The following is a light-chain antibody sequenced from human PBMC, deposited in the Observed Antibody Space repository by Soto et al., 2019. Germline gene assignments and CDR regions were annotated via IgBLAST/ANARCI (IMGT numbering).Light chain of an antibody. Sequence: DIQLTQSPSTLSASVGDRVTITCRARQSIGSALAWYQQEPGKAPKLLIFDASTLENGVPSRFSGGGSGTEFTLTISSLQPDDFATYYCQQYNTYSQTFGGGTKVEIK. CDR3: QQYNTYSQT. CDR1: QSIGSA. CDR2: DAS. J-gene: IGKJ4*02. V-gene: IGKV1-5*01.